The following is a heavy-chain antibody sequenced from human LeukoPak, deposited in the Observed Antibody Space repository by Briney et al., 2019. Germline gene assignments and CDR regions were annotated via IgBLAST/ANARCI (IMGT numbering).Heavy chain of an antibody. D-gene: IGHD6-19*01. J-gene: IGHJ4*02. Sequence: ASVKVSCKASGYTFTSYAIHWVRQAPGQSLEWMGWINAGNGDTKYSQKFQGRVTFTRDTSASTAYMELSSLRSEDTAVYYCARMIPVAGTFDYWGQGTLVTVSS. V-gene: IGHV1-3*01. CDR3: ARMIPVAGTFDY. CDR2: INAGNGDT. CDR1: GYTFTSYA.